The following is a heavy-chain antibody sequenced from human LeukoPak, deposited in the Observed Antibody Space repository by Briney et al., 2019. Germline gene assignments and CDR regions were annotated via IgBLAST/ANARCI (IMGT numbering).Heavy chain of an antibody. CDR3: ASDGAYAMAV. CDR1: GSAFSRSW. J-gene: IGHJ6*02. CDR2: INNDATRT. Sequence: PGGSLRLSCAASGSAFSRSWIHRVRQAPGKGLVWVSHINNDATRTTYADSVRGRFTISRDNAKNTVSLQMNSLRAEDTAVYYCASDGAYAMAVWGQGTTVTVSS. V-gene: IGHV3-74*01. D-gene: IGHD1-26*01.